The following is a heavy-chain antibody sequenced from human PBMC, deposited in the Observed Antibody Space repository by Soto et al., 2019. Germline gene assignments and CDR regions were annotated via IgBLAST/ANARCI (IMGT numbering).Heavy chain of an antibody. D-gene: IGHD3-10*01. J-gene: IGHJ4*02. Sequence: EVQLVESGGGLIQSGGSLRLSCAASGFTLSSYSMNWVRQAPGKGLEWVSYISSSSSTIYYADSVKGRFTISRDNAKXXXXXXXXXXXXXXXXXXXXXXXXGSVGDGFDYWGQGTLVTVSS. CDR2: ISSSSSTI. V-gene: IGHV3-48*01. CDR1: GFTLSSYS. CDR3: XXXXGSVGDGFDY.